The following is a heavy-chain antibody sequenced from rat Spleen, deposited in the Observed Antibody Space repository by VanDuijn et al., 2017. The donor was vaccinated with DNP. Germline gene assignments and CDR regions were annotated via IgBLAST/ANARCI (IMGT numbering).Heavy chain of an antibody. CDR2: IWSGGST. Sequence: QVQLKESGPGLVQPSQTLSLTCTVSGFSLISNSVHWVRQPPGKGLEWVGAIWSGGSTDYNSTLKSRLSISRDTSKSQVFLKMNSLQTEDTAMYFCARSDYGSSPDYWGQGVMVTVSS. CDR3: ARSDYGSSPDY. J-gene: IGHJ2*01. D-gene: IGHD1-3*01. V-gene: IGHV2-1*01. CDR1: GFSLISNS.